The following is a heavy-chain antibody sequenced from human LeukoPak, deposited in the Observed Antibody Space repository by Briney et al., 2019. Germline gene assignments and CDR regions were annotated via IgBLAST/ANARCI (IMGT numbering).Heavy chain of an antibody. CDR2: IIPVFGTA. V-gene: IGHV1-69*13. CDR1: GYTFTSYF. CDR3: ARAEGIAPEFDY. Sequence: ASVKVSCKASGYTFTSYFMHWVRQAPGQGLEWVGGIIPVFGTANYAQKFQGRVTITADESTSTAYMELSSLRSEDTAVYYCARAEGIAPEFDYWGQGTLVTVSS. D-gene: IGHD6-13*01. J-gene: IGHJ4*02.